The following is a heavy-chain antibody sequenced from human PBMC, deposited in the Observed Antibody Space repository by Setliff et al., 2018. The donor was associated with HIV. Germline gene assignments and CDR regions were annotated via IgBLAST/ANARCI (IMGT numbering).Heavy chain of an antibody. CDR1: GYTFTYYA. Sequence: VASVKVSCKASGYTFTYYAMNWVRQAPGQGLEWMGWISTNTGNPTYAQDFTGRFVFSLDTSVSTAYLQISSLKAEDTAVYYCARDPGRRAPTYYYMDVWGKGTTVTV. CDR3: ARDPGRRAPTYYYMDV. J-gene: IGHJ6*03. D-gene: IGHD3-10*01. V-gene: IGHV7-4-1*02. CDR2: ISTNTGNP.